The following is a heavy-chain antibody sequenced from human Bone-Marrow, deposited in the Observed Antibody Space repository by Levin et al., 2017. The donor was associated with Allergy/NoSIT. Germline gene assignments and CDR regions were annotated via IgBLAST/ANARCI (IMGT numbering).Heavy chain of an antibody. J-gene: IGHJ4*02. CDR2: INHSGST. V-gene: IGHV4-34*01. Sequence: SETLSLTCAVYGGSFSGYYWSWIRQPPGKGLEWIGEINHSGSTNYNPSLKSRVTISVDTSKNQFSLKLSSVTAADTAVYYCARRLKRWLGPPGNYFDYWGQGTLVTVSS. D-gene: IGHD6-19*01. CDR3: ARRLKRWLGPPGNYFDY. CDR1: GGSFSGYY.